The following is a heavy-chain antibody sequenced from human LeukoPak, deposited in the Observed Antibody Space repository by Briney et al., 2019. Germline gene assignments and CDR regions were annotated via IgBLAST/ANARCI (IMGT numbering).Heavy chain of an antibody. D-gene: IGHD3-3*01. CDR3: ARFHDFWSGYSDY. Sequence: PSETLSLTCAVYGGSFSGYYWSWTRQPPGKGLEWIGEINHSGSTNYNPSLKSRVTISVDTSKNQFSLKLSSVTAADTAVYYCARFHDFWSGYSDYWGQGTLVTVSS. CDR2: INHSGST. V-gene: IGHV4-34*01. CDR1: GGSFSGYY. J-gene: IGHJ4*02.